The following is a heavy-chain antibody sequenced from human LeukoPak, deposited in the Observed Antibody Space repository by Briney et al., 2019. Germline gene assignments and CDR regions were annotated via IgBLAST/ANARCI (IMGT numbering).Heavy chain of an antibody. Sequence: ASVKLSCKASGYTFTSYDINWVRQATGQGLEWMGWMNPNSGNTGYAQKFQGRVTITRNTSISTAYMELSSLRSEDTAVYYCARAYSGYDSGFYYYYYMDVWGKGTTVTVSS. J-gene: IGHJ6*03. CDR3: ARAYSGYDSGFYYYYYMDV. CDR2: MNPNSGNT. CDR1: GYTFTSYD. D-gene: IGHD5-12*01. V-gene: IGHV1-8*03.